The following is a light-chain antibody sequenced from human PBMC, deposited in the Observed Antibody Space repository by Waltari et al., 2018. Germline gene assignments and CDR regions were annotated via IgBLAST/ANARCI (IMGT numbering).Light chain of an antibody. J-gene: IGKJ2*01. V-gene: IGKV1-NL1*01. CDR3: QQSYERPHF. CDR1: QGIIYS. CDR2: RAS. Sequence: DIQMTQSPSSLSATVGDRVTLSCRPDQGIIYSTAWYQQSHGKAPRLLIYRASTLQDGVPYRFSGGGSGTHYTLNINGLQPEDAATYFCQQSYERPHFFGQGT.